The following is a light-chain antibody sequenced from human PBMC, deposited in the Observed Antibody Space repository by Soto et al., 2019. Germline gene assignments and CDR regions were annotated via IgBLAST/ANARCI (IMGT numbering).Light chain of an antibody. CDR2: DAS. J-gene: IGKJ3*01. CDR3: QQYNSYPIT. Sequence: GDRVTITCRASQRISSWLAWYQQKPGKAPKFLIYDASSLESGVPSRFSGSGSGTEFTLTISSLQPDDFATYYCQQYNSYPITFGPGTKVDIK. CDR1: QRISSW. V-gene: IGKV1-5*01.